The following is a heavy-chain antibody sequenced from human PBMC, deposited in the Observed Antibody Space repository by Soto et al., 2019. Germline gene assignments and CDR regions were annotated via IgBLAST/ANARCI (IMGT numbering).Heavy chain of an antibody. CDR3: AQVPSFSSFYSSNDY. CDR2: ISGSDSDT. D-gene: IGHD4-4*01. V-gene: IGHV3-23*01. CDR1: GFTFSSYA. J-gene: IGHJ4*02. Sequence: GGSLRLSCAASGFTFSSYAMTWVRQAPGKGLEWVSTISGSDSDTYYADSVKGRFTMSRDNSKNTLYLQMNSLRAEDTAVYYSAQVPSFSSFYSSNDYWDQRPPVTPSS.